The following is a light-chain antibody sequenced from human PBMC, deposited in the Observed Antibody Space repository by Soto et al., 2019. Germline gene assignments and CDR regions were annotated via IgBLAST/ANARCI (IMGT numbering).Light chain of an antibody. V-gene: IGLV3-1*01. CDR1: KLGDKY. Sequence: SYELTQPPSMSVSPGQTASITCSGDKLGDKYVCWYQQRPGHSPVLVIYQDTNRPPGIPERFSGSNSGNTATLTISGTQPMDEADYYCQAWDSGTMVFGGGTKVTVL. J-gene: IGLJ3*02. CDR3: QAWDSGTMV. CDR2: QDT.